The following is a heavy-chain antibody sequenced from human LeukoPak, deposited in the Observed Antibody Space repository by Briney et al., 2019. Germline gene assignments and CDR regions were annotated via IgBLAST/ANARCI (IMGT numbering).Heavy chain of an antibody. D-gene: IGHD6-6*01. CDR3: AGNGDSYAFDI. CDR2: ISYDGSNK. V-gene: IGHV3-30*03. J-gene: IGHJ3*02. CDR1: GFTFSSYG. Sequence: PTGGSLRLSCAASGFTFSSYGMHWVRQAPGKGLEWVAVISYDGSNKYYADSVKGRFTISRDNAKNSLYLQMNSLRAEDTAVYYCAGNGDSYAFDIWGQGTMVTVSS.